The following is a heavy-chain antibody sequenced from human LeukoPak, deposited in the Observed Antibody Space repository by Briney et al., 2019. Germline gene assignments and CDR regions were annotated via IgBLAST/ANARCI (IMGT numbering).Heavy chain of an antibody. V-gene: IGHV3-7*01. D-gene: IGHD1-1*01. CDR1: GFTFSNRA. J-gene: IGHJ4*02. CDR3: ARAGGDDPPPDY. Sequence: GGSLRLSCAASGFTFSNRAMTWVRQAPGKGLEWVANIKQDGSEKYYVDSVKGRFTISRDNAKNSLYLQMNSLRAEDTAVYYCARAGGDDPPPDYWGQGTLVTVSS. CDR2: IKQDGSEK.